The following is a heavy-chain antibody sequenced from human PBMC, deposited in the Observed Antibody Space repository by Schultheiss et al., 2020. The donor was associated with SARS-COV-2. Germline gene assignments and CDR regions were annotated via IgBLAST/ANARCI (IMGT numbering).Heavy chain of an antibody. V-gene: IGHV3-33*01. CDR2: IWYDGSNK. D-gene: IGHD6-13*01. J-gene: IGHJ6*02. Sequence: GGSLRLSCVASGFTFSSYGMHWVRQAPGKGLEWVAVIWYDGSNKYYADSVKGRFTISRDNSKNTLYLQMNSLRAEDTAIYFCARVESSSWYNSYYGLDVWGQGTTVTVSS. CDR3: ARVESSSWYNSYYGLDV. CDR1: GFTFSSYG.